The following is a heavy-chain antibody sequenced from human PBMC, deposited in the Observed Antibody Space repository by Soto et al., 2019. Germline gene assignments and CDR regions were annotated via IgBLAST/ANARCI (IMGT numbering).Heavy chain of an antibody. CDR3: ARESYYGSGSYFSSKVYYYYGMDV. CDR1: GFTFSSYS. V-gene: IGHV3-21*01. Sequence: GGSLRLSCAASGFTFSSYSMNWVRQAPGKGLEWVSSISSSSSYIYYADSVKGRFTISRDNAKNSLYLQMNSLRAEDTAVYYCARESYYGSGSYFSSKVYYYYGMDVWGQGTTVTVSS. D-gene: IGHD3-10*01. CDR2: ISSSSSYI. J-gene: IGHJ6*02.